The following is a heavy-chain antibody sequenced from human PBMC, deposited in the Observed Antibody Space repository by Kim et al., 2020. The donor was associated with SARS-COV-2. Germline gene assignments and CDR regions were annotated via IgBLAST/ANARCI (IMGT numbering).Heavy chain of an antibody. Sequence: SVKGRFTISRDNSKNTLYLQMNSLRAEDTAVYYCAKGLAYSGGYSGAFDIWGQGTMVTVSS. V-gene: IGHV3-23*01. D-gene: IGHD1-26*01. CDR3: AKGLAYSGGYSGAFDI. J-gene: IGHJ3*02.